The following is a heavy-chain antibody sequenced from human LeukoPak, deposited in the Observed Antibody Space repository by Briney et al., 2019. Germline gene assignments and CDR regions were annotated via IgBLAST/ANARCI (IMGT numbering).Heavy chain of an antibody. CDR3: ARVDVVVPSGYNWFDP. J-gene: IGHJ5*02. CDR1: GGTFSNYA. D-gene: IGHD2-2*01. CDR2: IIPIFGTA. Sequence: SVKVSCKAFGGTFSNYAITWVRQAPGQGLEWMGRIIPIFGTANYAQKFQGRVTMTTDTSTSTAYMELRSLRSDDTAVYYCARVDVVVPSGYNWFDPWGQGTLVTVSS. V-gene: IGHV1-69*05.